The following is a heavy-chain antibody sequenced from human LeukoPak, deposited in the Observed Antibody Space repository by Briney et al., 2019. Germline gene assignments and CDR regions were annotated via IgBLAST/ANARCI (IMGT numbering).Heavy chain of an antibody. V-gene: IGHV4-39*01. CDR3: ARHSRDYDYVWGSYRPNWFDP. CDR1: GGSISSSSYY. D-gene: IGHD3-16*02. Sequence: SETLSLTCAVSGGSISSSSYYWGWIRQPPGKGLEWIGSIYYSGSTYYNPSLKSRVTISVDTSKNQFSLKLSSVTAADTAVYYCARHSRDYDYVWGSYRPNWFDPWGQGTLVTVSS. J-gene: IGHJ5*02. CDR2: IYYSGST.